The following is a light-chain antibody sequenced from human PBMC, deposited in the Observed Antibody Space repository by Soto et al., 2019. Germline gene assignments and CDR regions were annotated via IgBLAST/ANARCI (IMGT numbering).Light chain of an antibody. CDR3: QVWDSSSDQYV. CDR2: DDS. J-gene: IGLJ1*01. CDR1: NIGTKS. Sequence: SSELTQPPSVSVAPGQTARITCGENNIGTKSVHWYQQKPGQAPVLVVYDDSDRPSGIPGRFSGSNSGNTATLTISRVEGGDEADYYCQVWDSSSDQYVFGTGTKLTVL. V-gene: IGLV3-21*02.